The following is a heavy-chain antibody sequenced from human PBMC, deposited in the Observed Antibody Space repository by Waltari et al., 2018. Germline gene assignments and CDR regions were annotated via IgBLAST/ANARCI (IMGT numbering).Heavy chain of an antibody. CDR2: INFNSDKI. D-gene: IGHD3-22*01. V-gene: IGHV3-9*01. Sequence: EVQLVESGGSLVQPGRSLRLSCAASGIRFAESAMHWVRQSPGKGLEWVSGINFNSDKINYADSVKGRFTISRDNAKNSLYLQINSLRAEDTALYYCVKGHYYDNNGYFDYWGQGTLVTVSS. J-gene: IGHJ4*02. CDR1: GIRFAESA. CDR3: VKGHYYDNNGYFDY.